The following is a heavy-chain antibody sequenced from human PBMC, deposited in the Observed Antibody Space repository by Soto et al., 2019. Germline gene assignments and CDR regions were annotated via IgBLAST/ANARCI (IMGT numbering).Heavy chain of an antibody. CDR1: GGTFSSYA. Sequence: SVKVSGKASGGTFSSYAISWVRQAPGQGLEWMGGIIPIFGTANYAQKFQGRVTITADKSTSTAYMELSSLRSEDTAVYYCARESSERITIFGVAPGWFDPWGQGTLVTVSS. D-gene: IGHD3-3*01. V-gene: IGHV1-69*06. CDR2: IIPIFGTA. J-gene: IGHJ5*02. CDR3: ARESSERITIFGVAPGWFDP.